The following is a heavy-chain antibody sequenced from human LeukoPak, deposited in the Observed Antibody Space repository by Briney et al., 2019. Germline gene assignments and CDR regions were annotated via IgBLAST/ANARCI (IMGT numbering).Heavy chain of an antibody. D-gene: IGHD2/OR15-2a*01. CDR1: GVSVSTSH. V-gene: IGHV4-59*02. CDR3: SEGYFEPFDH. Sequence: EPSETLSLTCNVSGVSVSTSHWNWIRQRPGKRLEWIGCLSYTGKTDYNPSLKSLVSISLGSSHNHFSLKLTSVTAADTAVYYCSEGYFEPFDHWGEGILVTVSP. J-gene: IGHJ4*02. CDR2: LSYTGKT.